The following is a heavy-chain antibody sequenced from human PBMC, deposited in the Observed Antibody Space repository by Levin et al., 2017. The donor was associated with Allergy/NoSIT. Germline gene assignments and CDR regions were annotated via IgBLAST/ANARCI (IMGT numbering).Heavy chain of an antibody. CDR1: GFTFSSYG. CDR3: ARDTSGGRPDY. CDR2: IWYDGSNK. V-gene: IGHV3-33*01. Sequence: GESLKISCAASGFTFSSYGMHWVRQAPGKGLEWVAVIWYDGSNKYYADSVKGRFTISRDNSKNTLYLQMNSLRAEDTAVYYCARDTSGGRPDYWGQGTLVTVSS. D-gene: IGHD2-15*01. J-gene: IGHJ4*02.